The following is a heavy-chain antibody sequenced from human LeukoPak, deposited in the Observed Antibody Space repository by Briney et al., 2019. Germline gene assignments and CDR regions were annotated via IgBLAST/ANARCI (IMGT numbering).Heavy chain of an antibody. CDR1: AFTFSSYG. Sequence: PGGSLRLSCAASAFTFSSYGMSWVRQAPGRGLEWVSAISGGGDTTYYADSVRGRFTISRDNSRNTLYLQMNSLRAEDTAVYYCASPSWYYGSGIGYAFDIWGQGTMVTVSS. CDR3: ASPSWYYGSGIGYAFDI. J-gene: IGHJ3*02. V-gene: IGHV3-23*01. D-gene: IGHD3-10*01. CDR2: ISGGGDTT.